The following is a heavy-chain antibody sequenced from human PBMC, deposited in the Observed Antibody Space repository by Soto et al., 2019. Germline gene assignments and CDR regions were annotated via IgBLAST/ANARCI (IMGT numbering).Heavy chain of an antibody. Sequence: QVQLVQSEAEVKKPGASVKVSCEASGYTFINYGISWVRQAPGQGLEWMGWVSGSNGNTKYAQKFQGRVTMTTETSTSTAHMELWNLRSDDTAVYFCARDFYPLAYYFDPWGQGTLVTVSS. CDR1: GYTFINYG. CDR3: ARDFYPLAYYFDP. CDR2: VSGSNGNT. V-gene: IGHV1-18*04. J-gene: IGHJ4*02.